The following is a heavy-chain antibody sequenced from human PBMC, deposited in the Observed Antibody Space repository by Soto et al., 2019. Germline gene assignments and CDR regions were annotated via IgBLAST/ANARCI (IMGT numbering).Heavy chain of an antibody. D-gene: IGHD2-2*01. Sequence: GGSLRLSCAASGFTFSSYGMHWVRQAPGKGLEWVAVIWYDGSNKYYVDSVKGRFTISRDNSKNTLSLQMNSLRVEDTAVYYCVRGACSKTSCYDYWGQGTLVTSPQ. CDR3: VRGACSKTSCYDY. V-gene: IGHV3-33*01. CDR2: IWYDGSNK. CDR1: GFTFSSYG. J-gene: IGHJ4*02.